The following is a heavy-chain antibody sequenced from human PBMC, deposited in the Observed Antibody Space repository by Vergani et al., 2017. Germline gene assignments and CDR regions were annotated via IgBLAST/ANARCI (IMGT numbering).Heavy chain of an antibody. J-gene: IGHJ6*03. CDR1: GFSLNTRGVS. CDR3: VYRKTECGTTGSVYPFYYDYYMDV. D-gene: IGHD1-1*01. CDR2: IYWNDDQ. Sequence: QITLKESGPTLVKPTQTLTLTCTFSGFSLNTRGVSVAWLRQPPGKALDWLALIYWNDDQHYSPSLNNRVTITKDTSKNHVVLTMTNMDYVDTGTYYCVYRKTECGTTGSVYPFYYDYYMDVWGKGTTVTVSS. V-gene: IGHV2-5*04.